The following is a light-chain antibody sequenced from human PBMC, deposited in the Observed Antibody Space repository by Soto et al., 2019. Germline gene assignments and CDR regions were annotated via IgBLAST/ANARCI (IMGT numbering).Light chain of an antibody. CDR1: STDIGGFIY. Sequence: QSVLTQPASVSGSPGQSITISCTGTSTDIGGFIYVSWYQQLPGEAPKLIIYNVNERPPRISNRFSGSKSGNTASLAISGLQAEDEAVYFCSSYTSSGTQVLFGGGTQLTVL. CDR2: NVN. V-gene: IGLV2-14*03. CDR3: SSYTSSGTQVL. J-gene: IGLJ2*01.